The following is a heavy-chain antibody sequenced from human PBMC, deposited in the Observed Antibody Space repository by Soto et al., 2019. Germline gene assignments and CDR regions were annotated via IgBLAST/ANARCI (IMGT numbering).Heavy chain of an antibody. CDR3: ARGRSAHRSSTSCYDLCQDYYYYYYMDV. J-gene: IGHJ6*03. CDR1: GYTFTSYD. Sequence: ASVKVSCKASGYTFTSYDINWVRQATGQGLEWMGWMNPNSGNTGYAQKFQGRVTMTRNTSISTAYMELSSLRSEDTAVYYCARGRSAHRSSTSCYDLCQDYYYYYYMDVWGKGTTVTVSS. CDR2: MNPNSGNT. V-gene: IGHV1-8*01. D-gene: IGHD2-2*01.